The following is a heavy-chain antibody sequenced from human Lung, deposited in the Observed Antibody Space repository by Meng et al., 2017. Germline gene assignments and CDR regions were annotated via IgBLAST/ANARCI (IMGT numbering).Heavy chain of an antibody. V-gene: IGHV3-74*01. Sequence: GRLVGSGGGLVPPGGSRRLSCAASGFTFTDHWMHWVRQGPGKGLVWVSRINRDGTKPTYADSVKGRFTISRDNAKNTLYLQMNNLRAEDTAFYYCTNDRLNHWGQGALVTVSS. J-gene: IGHJ1*01. CDR3: TNDRLNH. D-gene: IGHD1-1*01. CDR2: INRDGTKP. CDR1: GFTFTDHW.